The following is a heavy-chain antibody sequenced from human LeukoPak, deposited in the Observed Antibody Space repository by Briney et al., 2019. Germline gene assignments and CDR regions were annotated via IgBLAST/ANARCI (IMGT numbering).Heavy chain of an antibody. CDR1: GGTFSSYA. V-gene: IGHV1-69*13. CDR2: IIPIFGTA. J-gene: IGHJ5*02. Sequence: SVKVSCKASGGTFSSYAISWVRQAPGQGLEWMGGIIPIFGTANYAQKFQGRVTITADESTSTAYMELSSLRSEDTAVYYCAREPYIVPTRLDPWGQGTLVTVSS. D-gene: IGHD5-12*01. CDR3: AREPYIVPTRLDP.